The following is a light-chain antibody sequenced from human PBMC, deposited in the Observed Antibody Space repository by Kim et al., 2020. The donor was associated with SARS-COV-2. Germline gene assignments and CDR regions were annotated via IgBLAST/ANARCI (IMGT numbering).Light chain of an antibody. J-gene: IGKJ3*01. CDR1: QSVLYSSNNKNY. CDR3: QQYYSTPPT. Sequence: INCKSSQSVLYSSNNKNYLAWYQQKPGQPPKLLIYWASTRESGVPDRFSGSGSGTDFTLTISSLQAEDVAVYYCQQYYSTPPTFGPGTKVDIK. V-gene: IGKV4-1*01. CDR2: WAS.